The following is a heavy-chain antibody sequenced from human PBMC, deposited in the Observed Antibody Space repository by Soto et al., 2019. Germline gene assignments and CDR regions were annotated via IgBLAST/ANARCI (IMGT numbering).Heavy chain of an antibody. J-gene: IGHJ4*02. CDR1: GFTFSSYG. Sequence: GGSLRLSCAASGFTFSSYGMHWVRQAPGKGPEWVGRIKSNTDGGTTDYAAPVKGRFTVSRDDSENTLYLQMNSLKTEDTAVYYCSHGYYQYFNSWGQGTLVTVSS. D-gene: IGHD5-18*01. CDR2: IKSNTDGGTT. V-gene: IGHV3-15*07. CDR3: SHGYYQYFNS.